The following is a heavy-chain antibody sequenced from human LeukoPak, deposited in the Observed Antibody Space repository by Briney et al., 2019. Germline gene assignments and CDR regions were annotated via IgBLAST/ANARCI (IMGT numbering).Heavy chain of an antibody. CDR2: IYYSGST. CDR3: ARGRVSSSTWHSTYYYYFYMDV. Sequence: SETLSLTCTVSGGSISSYYWSWIRQPPGKALEWIGYIYYSGSTNYNPSLKSRVTISVDTSKNHFSLQLSSVTAADTAVYFCARGRVSSSTWHSTYYYYFYMDVWGKGTTVTVSS. J-gene: IGHJ6*03. V-gene: IGHV4-59*01. D-gene: IGHD4-11*01. CDR1: GGSISSYY.